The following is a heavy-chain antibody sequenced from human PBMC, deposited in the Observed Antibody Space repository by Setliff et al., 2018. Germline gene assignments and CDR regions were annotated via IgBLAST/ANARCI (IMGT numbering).Heavy chain of an antibody. J-gene: IGHJ4*02. D-gene: IGHD3-10*01. V-gene: IGHV4-61*09. CDR2: IYGTGST. CDR1: GGSIRSGTYY. CDR3: ARAGYYGSGTYTL. Sequence: PSETLSLTCNVSGGSIRSGTYYWSWIRQPAERGLEWIGHIYGTGSTSYNPSLKSRVTISVDTSKNQFSLKLSSVTAADTAVYYCARAGYYGSGTYTLWGQGTLVTVS.